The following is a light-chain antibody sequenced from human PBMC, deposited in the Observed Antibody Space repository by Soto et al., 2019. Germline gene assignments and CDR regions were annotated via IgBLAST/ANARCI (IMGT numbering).Light chain of an antibody. Sequence: EVVMTQSPATLSVSPGERATLSCRASQSISSNLAWYQQTPGQAPRLLIYGASTRATGIPARFSGSGSGTEFTLTISSLQSEDFAVYYCQQYNNWPPNTFGQGTKLAIK. CDR3: QQYNNWPPNT. V-gene: IGKV3-15*01. CDR1: QSISSN. CDR2: GAS. J-gene: IGKJ2*01.